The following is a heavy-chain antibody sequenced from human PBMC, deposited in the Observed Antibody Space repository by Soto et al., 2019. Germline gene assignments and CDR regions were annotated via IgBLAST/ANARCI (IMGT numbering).Heavy chain of an antibody. CDR2: FDPEDGET. V-gene: IGHV1-24*01. D-gene: IGHD1-26*01. CDR1: GYTLTELS. J-gene: IGHJ6*02. CDR3: ATVSKTSGSYNYYYYGMDV. Sequence: GASVKVSCKVSGYTLTELSMHWVRQAPGKGLEWMGGFDPEDGETIYAQKFQGRVTMTEDTSTDTAYMELSSLRSEDTAVYYCATVSKTSGSYNYYYYGMDVWGQGTTVTVSS.